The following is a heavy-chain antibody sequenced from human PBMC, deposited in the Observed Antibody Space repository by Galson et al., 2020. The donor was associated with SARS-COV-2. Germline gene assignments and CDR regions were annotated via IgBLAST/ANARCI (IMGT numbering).Heavy chain of an antibody. CDR3: ARDDYYGFDF. V-gene: IGHV3-20*04. D-gene: IGHD3-16*01. Sequence: GESLQISCPASGLTSDDYGMSWVHQPPGKGLEWVSSIRWNAVKRHYIDSVKGRFTISRDNAKNSLYLQMNNVRVEDTALYYCARDDYYGFDFWGQGTMVTVSS. CDR1: GLTSDDYG. J-gene: IGHJ3*01. CDR2: IRWNAVKR.